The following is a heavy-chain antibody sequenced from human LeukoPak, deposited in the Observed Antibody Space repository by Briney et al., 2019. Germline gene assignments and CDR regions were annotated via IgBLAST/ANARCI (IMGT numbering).Heavy chain of an antibody. Sequence: SETLSLTCAVSGGSISSSNWWSWVRQPPGKGLEWIGEIYHSGSTNYNPSLKSRVTISVDKSKNQFSLKLSSVTAADTAVYYCAREGPPGYCSGGSCSFNYYYYGMDVWGQGTTVTVSS. CDR2: IYHSGST. CDR3: AREGPPGYCSGGSCSFNYYYYGMDV. CDR1: GGSISSSNW. V-gene: IGHV4-4*02. J-gene: IGHJ6*02. D-gene: IGHD2-15*01.